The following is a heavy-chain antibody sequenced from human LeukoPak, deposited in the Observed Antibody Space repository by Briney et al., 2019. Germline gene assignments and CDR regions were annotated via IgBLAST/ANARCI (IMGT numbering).Heavy chain of an antibody. CDR3: AKSIAAAGLGGGRIFDY. CDR2: IYYSGST. CDR1: GGSISSYY. V-gene: IGHV4-59*01. Sequence: SETLSLTCTVSGGSISSYYWSWIRQPPGKGLEWIGYIYYSGSTNYNPSLKSRVTISVDTSKNQFSLKLSSVTAADTAVYYCAKSIAAAGLGGGRIFDYWGQGTLVTVSS. D-gene: IGHD6-13*01. J-gene: IGHJ4*02.